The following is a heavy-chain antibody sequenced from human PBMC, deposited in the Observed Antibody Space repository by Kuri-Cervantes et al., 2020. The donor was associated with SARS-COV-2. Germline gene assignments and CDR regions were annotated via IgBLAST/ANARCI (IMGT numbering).Heavy chain of an antibody. CDR3: ARGGPITIFGVVTKRFDY. CDR2: INPNSGGT. D-gene: IGHD3-3*01. CDR1: ANTCTGYY. Sequence: SVNVSCKSSANTCTGYYIHWARKAPGQGLEWMGWINPNSGGTNYAQKFQGRVTMTRDTSISTAYMELSRLRSDDTAVYYCARGGPITIFGVVTKRFDYWGQGTLVTVSS. V-gene: IGHV1-2*02. J-gene: IGHJ4*02.